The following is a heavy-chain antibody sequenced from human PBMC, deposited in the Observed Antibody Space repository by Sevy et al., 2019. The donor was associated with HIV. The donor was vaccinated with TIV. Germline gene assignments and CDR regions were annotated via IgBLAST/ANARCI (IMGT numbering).Heavy chain of an antibody. D-gene: IGHD6-13*01. J-gene: IGHJ5*02. CDR2: IYSSGST. CDR3: ARDQQLVYNWFDP. CDR1: GGSISSYY. Sequence: SETLSLTCTVSGGSISSYYWSWIRQPAGEGLEWIGRIYSSGSTNYNPSLKSRVIMSVDTSKNQFSLKLSSVTAADTAVYYCARDQQLVYNWFDPWGQGTLVTVSS. V-gene: IGHV4-4*07.